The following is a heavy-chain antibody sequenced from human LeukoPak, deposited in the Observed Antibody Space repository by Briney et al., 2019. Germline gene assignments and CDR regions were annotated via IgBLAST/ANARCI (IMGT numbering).Heavy chain of an antibody. J-gene: IGHJ4*02. Sequence: SETLSLTCTVSGASMNSNYWIWIRQPPGRGLDWIGYMYYSGNTNSSPSRGSRVTMSLDASKNQFSLKVNSVTAADTAINYCASTRRAAVAGRFDSWGQGTLVTVSS. D-gene: IGHD6-19*01. CDR3: ASTRRAAVAGRFDS. V-gene: IGHV4-59*08. CDR1: GASMNSNY. CDR2: MYYSGNT.